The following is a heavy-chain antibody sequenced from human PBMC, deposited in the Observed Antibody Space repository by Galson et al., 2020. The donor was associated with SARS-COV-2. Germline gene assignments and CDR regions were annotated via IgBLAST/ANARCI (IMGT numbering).Heavy chain of an antibody. D-gene: IGHD3-10*01. CDR1: GFTSSSPP. V-gene: IGHV3-23*01. CDR3: GRDKRITTPYYVDS. Sequence: GESLKLPCTASGFTSSSPPMTSVRPAPGTGLECVPGISGSGRSTYYADSGKGRCTISRDKSKNTVYLQMDSLRAEDTAVYFCGRDKRITTPYYVDSWGQGTLVSVSA. CDR2: ISGSGRST. J-gene: IGHJ4*02.